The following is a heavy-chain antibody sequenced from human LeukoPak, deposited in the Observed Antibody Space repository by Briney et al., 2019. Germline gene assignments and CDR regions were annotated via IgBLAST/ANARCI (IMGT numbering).Heavy chain of an antibody. Sequence: SQTLSLTCAISGDSVSSNSAAWNWIRQSPSRGLEWLGRTYYRSKWYNDYAVSVKGRVTINPDTSKNQFSLQLNSLTPEDTAVYYCAREILAPGKTHDYWGQGTLVTVSS. V-gene: IGHV6-1*01. J-gene: IGHJ4*02. CDR3: AREILAPGKTHDY. CDR1: GDSVSSNSAA. CDR2: TYYRSKWYN.